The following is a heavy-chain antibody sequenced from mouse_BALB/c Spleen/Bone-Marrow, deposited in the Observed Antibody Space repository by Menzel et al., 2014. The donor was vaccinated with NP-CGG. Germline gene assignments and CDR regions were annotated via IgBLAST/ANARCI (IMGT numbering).Heavy chain of an antibody. J-gene: IGHJ4*01. D-gene: IGHD2-10*02. CDR1: GFSLTGYG. CDR3: AREKYGNYYAMGY. V-gene: IGHV2-6-7*01. Sequence: QVHVKQSGPGLVAPSQSLSITCTVSGFSLTGYGVNWVRQPPGKGLEWLGMIWGDGTTDYNSALKSRLSINKDNSKSQVFLKMNSLQTDDTARYYCAREKYGNYYAMGYWGQGTSVTVSS. CDR2: IWGDGTT.